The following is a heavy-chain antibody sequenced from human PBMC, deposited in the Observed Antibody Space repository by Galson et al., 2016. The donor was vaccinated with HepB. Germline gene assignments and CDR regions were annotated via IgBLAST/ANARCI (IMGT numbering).Heavy chain of an antibody. Sequence: SLRLSCAASGFTFSSYGMHWVRQAPGKGLEWVAVISYDGSNKQYTDSVKGRFTISRDTSKNTLYLQMNSLRAEDTAVYYCARDPFGSDYYGSRHYYGMDVWGQGTTVTVSS. D-gene: IGHD3-10*01. CDR2: ISYDGSNK. CDR3: ARDPFGSDYYGSRHYYGMDV. V-gene: IGHV3-30-3*01. J-gene: IGHJ6*02. CDR1: GFTFSSYG.